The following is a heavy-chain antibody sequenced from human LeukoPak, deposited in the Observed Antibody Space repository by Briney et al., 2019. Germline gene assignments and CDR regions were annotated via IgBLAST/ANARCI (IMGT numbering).Heavy chain of an antibody. CDR1: GFTFSSYG. D-gene: IGHD6-13*01. J-gene: IGHJ6*02. V-gene: IGHV3-30*18. Sequence: GKSLRLSCAASGFTFSSYGMHWVRQAPGKGLEWVAVISYDGSNKYYADSVKGRFTISRDNSKNTLYLQMNSLRAEDTAVYYCAKDQELAAAGISYYGMDVWGQGTTVTVSS. CDR2: ISYDGSNK. CDR3: AKDQELAAAGISYYGMDV.